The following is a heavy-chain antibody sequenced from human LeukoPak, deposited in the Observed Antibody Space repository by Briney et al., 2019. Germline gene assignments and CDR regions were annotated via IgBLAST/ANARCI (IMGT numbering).Heavy chain of an antibody. V-gene: IGHV4-39*01. CDR1: GGSVSDTDYY. CDR2: ISYGGSA. D-gene: IGHD2/OR15-2a*01. CDR3: ARQMRDYLSFGY. J-gene: IGHJ4*02. Sequence: PSETLSLTCTVSGGSVSDTDYYCAWIRQPPGKGLEWIGSISYGGSAFYNPSLKSRVTISVDTSKNQFSLKLSSVTAADTAVYYCARQMRDYLSFGYWGQGTLVTVSS.